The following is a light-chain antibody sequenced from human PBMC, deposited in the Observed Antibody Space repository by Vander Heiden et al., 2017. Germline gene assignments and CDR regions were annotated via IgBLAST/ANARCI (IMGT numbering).Light chain of an antibody. V-gene: IGLV3-1*01. J-gene: IGLJ1*01. CDR3: QAWDSSTEV. Sequence: SYELTQPPSVSVSPGQTASITCSGDKLGDKYACWYKQKPGQSPVLVIYQDSKRPSGIPERFSGSNSGNTATLTISGTQAMDEADYYCQAWDSSTEVFGTGTKVTAL. CDR1: KLGDKY. CDR2: QDS.